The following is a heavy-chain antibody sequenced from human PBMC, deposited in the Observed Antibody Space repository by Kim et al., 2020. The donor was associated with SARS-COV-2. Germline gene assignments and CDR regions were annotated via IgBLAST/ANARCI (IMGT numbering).Heavy chain of an antibody. V-gene: IGHV3-74*01. Sequence: PGKGLVWVSSINSDGSTTRYADSVKGRFTISRDNAKNTLYLQVSGLRAEDTAVYYCIRVSEARYNGMDVWGQGTTVTVSS. CDR3: IRVSEARYNGMDV. CDR2: INSDGSTT. J-gene: IGHJ6*02.